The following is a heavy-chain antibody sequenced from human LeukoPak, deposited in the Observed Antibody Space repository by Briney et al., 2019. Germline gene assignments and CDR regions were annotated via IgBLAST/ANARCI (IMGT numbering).Heavy chain of an antibody. CDR2: ISSSGRII. Sequence: GGSLRLSCAASGFTFSSYEMNWVRQVPGKGLEWVSDISSSGRIIYYADSVKGRFTISRDNTKNSLYPQMNSLRAEDTAVYYCARVSRYANDYWGQGTLVTVSS. J-gene: IGHJ4*02. D-gene: IGHD2-2*01. V-gene: IGHV3-48*03. CDR1: GFTFSSYE. CDR3: ARVSRYANDY.